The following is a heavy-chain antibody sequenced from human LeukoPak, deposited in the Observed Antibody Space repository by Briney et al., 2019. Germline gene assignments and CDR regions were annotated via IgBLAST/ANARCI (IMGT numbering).Heavy chain of an antibody. CDR1: GGSISSGDYY. J-gene: IGHJ5*02. Sequence: SETLSLTCTVSGGSISSGDYYWSWIRQPPGKGLEWIGDIYYSGSTYYNPSLKRRVTLSVDTSKTQFSLKLSSVTAADTAVYYCAVGYCSSTSCPENWFDPWGQGTLVTVSS. CDR2: IYYSGST. CDR3: AVGYCSSTSCPENWFDP. D-gene: IGHD2-2*01. V-gene: IGHV4-30-4*01.